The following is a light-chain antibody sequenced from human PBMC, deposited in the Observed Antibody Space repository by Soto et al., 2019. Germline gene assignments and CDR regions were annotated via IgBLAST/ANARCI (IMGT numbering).Light chain of an antibody. CDR3: QSYDSSRSGSGV. Sequence: QSVLTQPPSVSGAPGQRGTISCTGSSSNIGAGYDVHWYQQLPGTAPKLLIYGNSNRPSGVPDRFSGSKSGTSASLAITGLQAEDEADYYCQSYDSSRSGSGVFGGGTKLTVL. CDR2: GNS. J-gene: IGLJ2*01. V-gene: IGLV1-40*01. CDR1: SSNIGAGYD.